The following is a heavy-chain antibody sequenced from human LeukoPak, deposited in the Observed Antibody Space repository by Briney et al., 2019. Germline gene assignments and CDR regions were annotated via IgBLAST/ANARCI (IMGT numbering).Heavy chain of an antibody. Sequence: NPGGSLRLSCAASGFTFSSYSMNWVRQAPGKGLEWDSSISSSSSYIYYADSVKGRFTISRDNAKNSLYLQMSSLRAEDTAVYYCARGELSFQDAFDIWGQGTMVTVSS. CDR3: ARGELSFQDAFDI. CDR2: ISSSSSYI. J-gene: IGHJ3*02. CDR1: GFTFSSYS. D-gene: IGHD3-16*02. V-gene: IGHV3-21*01.